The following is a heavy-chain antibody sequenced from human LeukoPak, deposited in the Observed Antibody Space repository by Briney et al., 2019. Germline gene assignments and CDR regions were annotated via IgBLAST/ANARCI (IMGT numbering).Heavy chain of an antibody. D-gene: IGHD5-12*01. CDR3: ARDSRYSANGMAV. V-gene: IGHV3-66*01. J-gene: IGHJ6*02. CDR2: FSSSGNT. Sequence: GGSLRLSCAASGFTVSDNHMSWVRQARGKGLEWVSVFSSSGNTYYAHSVKGRFTISRDNSKNTLFLQMNSLRAEDTAVYYCARDSRYSANGMAVWGQGTTVTVSS. CDR1: GFTVSDNH.